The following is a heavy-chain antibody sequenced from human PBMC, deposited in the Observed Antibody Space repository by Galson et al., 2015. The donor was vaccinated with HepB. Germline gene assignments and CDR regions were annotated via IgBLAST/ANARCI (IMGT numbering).Heavy chain of an antibody. D-gene: IGHD3-10*01. V-gene: IGHV3-30*02. CDR2: MQDDGRNK. J-gene: IGHJ4*02. CDR1: GFIFSAYG. CDR3: AKDTAKSVLLWFGEEGSFDH. Sequence: SLRLSCAGSGFIFSAYGMHWVRQAPGKGLEWVAFMQDDGRNKYYAESVKGRFTISRDNSKSTLYLQMNRLRPEDTAVYYCAKDTAKSVLLWFGEEGSFDHWRQGTLVTVPS.